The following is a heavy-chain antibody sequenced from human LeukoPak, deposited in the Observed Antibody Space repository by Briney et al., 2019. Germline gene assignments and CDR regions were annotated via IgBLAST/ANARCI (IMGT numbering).Heavy chain of an antibody. Sequence: SETLSLTCTVSNGSISSYYWSWIRRPPGKGLEWIGYIYYSGSTNYNSALQSRVTISLDTSKTQFSLNLKSVTAADTAVYYCARASGSGSYYGIDYWGQGTLVTVSS. CDR3: ARASGSGSYYGIDY. V-gene: IGHV4-59*01. J-gene: IGHJ4*02. D-gene: IGHD3-10*01. CDR1: NGSISSYY. CDR2: IYYSGST.